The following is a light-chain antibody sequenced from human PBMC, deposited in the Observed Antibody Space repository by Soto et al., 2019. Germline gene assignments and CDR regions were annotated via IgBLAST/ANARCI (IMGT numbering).Light chain of an antibody. CDR1: QGISSY. Sequence: DIQLTQSPSFLSASVGDRVTITFRASQGISSYLAWYQQKPGKAPKLLIYAASTLQSGVPSRFSGSGSGTEFTLTISSLQPEDFTTYYCQQYTSYSRAFGQGTKVHIK. CDR3: QQYTSYSRA. CDR2: AAS. J-gene: IGKJ1*01. V-gene: IGKV1-9*01.